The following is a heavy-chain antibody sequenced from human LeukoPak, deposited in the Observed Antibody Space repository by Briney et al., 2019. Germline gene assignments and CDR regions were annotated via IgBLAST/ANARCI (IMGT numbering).Heavy chain of an antibody. CDR3: ARPVGTLIVAPDY. CDR1: GFTSSDYY. J-gene: IGHJ4*02. D-gene: IGHD3-22*01. Sequence: GGSLRLSCAASGFTSSDYYMSWIRQAPGKGLEWGLYISSSGSTIYYADSVKGRFTISRDNSKNTLYLQMNSLRAEDTAVYYCARPVGTLIVAPDYWGQGTLVTVSS. CDR2: ISSSGSTI. V-gene: IGHV3-11*04.